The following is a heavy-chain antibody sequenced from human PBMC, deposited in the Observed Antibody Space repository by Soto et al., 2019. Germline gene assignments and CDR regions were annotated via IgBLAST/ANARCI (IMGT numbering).Heavy chain of an antibody. Sequence: ASVKVSCKTSGYAFIGYYIHWVRQAPGQGLEWVGWINPNSGATNYAQKLQGRVTMTRDRSISTAYMELSRLRSDDTAVYYCARDLVSTIGDFDYWGQGTQVTISS. CDR3: ARDLVSTIGDFDY. J-gene: IGHJ4*02. V-gene: IGHV1-2*02. CDR2: INPNSGAT. D-gene: IGHD5-12*01. CDR1: GYAFIGYY.